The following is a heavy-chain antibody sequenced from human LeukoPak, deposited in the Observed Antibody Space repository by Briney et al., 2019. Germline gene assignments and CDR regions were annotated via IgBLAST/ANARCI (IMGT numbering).Heavy chain of an antibody. CDR3: ARVASVGSSIDY. D-gene: IGHD6-6*01. CDR2: INPNSGGT. J-gene: IGHJ4*02. CDR1: GYTFTGYY. Sequence: ASVKVSCKASGYTFTGYYMHWVRQAPGQGLEWMGWINPNSGGTNYAQKFQGRVTMTRDTSTSTAYMELSRLRSDDTAVYYCARVASVGSSIDYWGQGTLVTVSS. V-gene: IGHV1-2*02.